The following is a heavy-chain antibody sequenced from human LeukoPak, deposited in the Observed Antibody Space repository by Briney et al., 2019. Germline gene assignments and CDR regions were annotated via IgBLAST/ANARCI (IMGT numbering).Heavy chain of an antibody. CDR2: IHSSGST. V-gene: IGHV4-4*07. Sequence: SETLSLTCTVSGGSISSYYWNWIRQPAGKGLEWIGRIHSSGSTNYNPSLKSRVTVSVDTSKNQFSLKLSSVTAADTAVYYCARSSIVVPAAPDYWGQGTLVTVSS. D-gene: IGHD2-2*01. J-gene: IGHJ4*02. CDR1: GGSISSYY. CDR3: ARSSIVVPAAPDY.